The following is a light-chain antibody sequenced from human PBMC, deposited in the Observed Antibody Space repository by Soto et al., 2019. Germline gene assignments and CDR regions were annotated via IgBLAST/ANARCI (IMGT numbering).Light chain of an antibody. CDR2: AAS. Sequence: DIQMTQSPSTLSGSVGDRVTITCRASQTISSWLAWYQQKPGKAPKLLICAASTLQSGVPSRFSGSGSGTDFTLTISILQPDDFTTYYCQQNNIYPGAFGQGTKVDFK. V-gene: IGKV1-5*01. J-gene: IGKJ1*01. CDR1: QTISSW. CDR3: QQNNIYPGA.